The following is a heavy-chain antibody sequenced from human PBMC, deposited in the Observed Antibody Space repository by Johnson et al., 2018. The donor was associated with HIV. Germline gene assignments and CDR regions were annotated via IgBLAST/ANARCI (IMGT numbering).Heavy chain of an antibody. D-gene: IGHD2-2*01. CDR1: GFTFSDYY. Sequence: VQLVESGGGVVRPGGSLRLSCAASGFTFSDYYMSWIRQAPGKGLEWVSAISGSGGSTYYADSVKGRFTISRDNSKNTLYLQMNSLRAEDTAVYYCAKARGGYCSSTSCFAFDIWGQGTMVTVSS. V-gene: IGHV3-23*04. J-gene: IGHJ3*02. CDR2: ISGSGGST. CDR3: AKARGGYCSSTSCFAFDI.